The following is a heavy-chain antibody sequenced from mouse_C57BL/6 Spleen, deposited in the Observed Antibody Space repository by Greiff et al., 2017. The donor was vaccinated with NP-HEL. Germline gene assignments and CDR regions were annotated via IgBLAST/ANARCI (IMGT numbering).Heavy chain of an antibody. J-gene: IGHJ2*01. D-gene: IGHD1-1*01. CDR1: GYTFTDYY. Sequence: QVQLQQSGAELVRPGASVKLSCKASGYTFTDYYINWVKQRPGQGLEWIARIYPGSGNTYYNEKFKGKATLTAEKSSSTAYMQLSSLTSEDSAVYFCARCGRTPFEYWGQGTTLTVSS. CDR2: IYPGSGNT. CDR3: ARCGRTPFEY. V-gene: IGHV1-76*01.